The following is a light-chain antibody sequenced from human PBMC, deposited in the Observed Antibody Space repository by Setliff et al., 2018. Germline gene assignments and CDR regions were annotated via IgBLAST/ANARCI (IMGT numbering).Light chain of an antibody. Sequence: QSVLTQPPSASGSPGQSVTISCTGTSSDVGGYNYDSWYQQHPGKAPKLMIYEVSKRPSGVPDRFSGSKSGNTASLTVSGLQAEDEADYYCSSYAGSNTPYVFGTGTKGTVL. CDR2: EVS. V-gene: IGLV2-8*01. J-gene: IGLJ1*01. CDR3: SSYAGSNTPYV. CDR1: SSDVGGYNY.